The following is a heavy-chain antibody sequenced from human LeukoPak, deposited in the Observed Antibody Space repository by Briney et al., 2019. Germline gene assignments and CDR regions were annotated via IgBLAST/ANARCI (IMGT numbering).Heavy chain of an antibody. CDR3: ARSVF. CDR2: IRVYNGNT. CDR1: GYTFTSYG. J-gene: IGHJ4*02. D-gene: IGHD2-8*01. V-gene: IGHV1-18*01. Sequence: WSSVKVSCKASGYTFTSYGITWVRRAHGQGLEWLGWIRVYNGNTNYAKNFQDRVTMTTDTSTNTAYMELTSMRFHGTAVYYCARSVFWGQATPVTVSP.